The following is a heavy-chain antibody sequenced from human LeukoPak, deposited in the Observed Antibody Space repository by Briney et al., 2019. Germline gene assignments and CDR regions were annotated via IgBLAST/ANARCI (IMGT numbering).Heavy chain of an antibody. D-gene: IGHD6-19*01. CDR1: GGSISSYY. CDR2: INHSGST. J-gene: IGHJ4*02. V-gene: IGHV4-34*01. CDR3: ARQGWQWLVRRYFDY. Sequence: RTSETLSLTCTVSGGSISSYYWSWIRQPPGKGLEWIGEINHSGSTNYNPSLKSRVTISVDTSKNQFSLKLSSVTAADTAVYYCARQGWQWLVRRYFDYWGQGTLVTVSS.